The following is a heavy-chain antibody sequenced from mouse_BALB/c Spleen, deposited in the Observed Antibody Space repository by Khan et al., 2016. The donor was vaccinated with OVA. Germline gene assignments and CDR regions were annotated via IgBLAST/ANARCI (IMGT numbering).Heavy chain of an antibody. CDR3: ARHRVGYFDV. V-gene: IGHV2-6-2*01. J-gene: IGHJ1*01. CDR2: ICSDGIT. Sequence: VELKESGPDLVAPSQSLSITCTVLGFSLTSYGVHWVRQPPGKGLEWLVVICSDGITTYNSDLKSRLSISKDNSKSQVSLQMNSLQTDDTAMYYCARHRVGYFDVWGAGTTVTVSA. CDR1: GFSLTSYG.